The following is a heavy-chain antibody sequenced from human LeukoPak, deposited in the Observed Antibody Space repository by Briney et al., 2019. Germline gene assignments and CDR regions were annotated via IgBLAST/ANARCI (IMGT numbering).Heavy chain of an antibody. CDR2: ISAGGRTT. D-gene: IGHD6-19*01. J-gene: IGHJ3*01. Sequence: GGSLKLSCSGSGFTFSTYAMSWVRQTPGQGLEWVSGISAGGRTTFHTDSVKGRFTISRDNSKNTLYLQMNSLRVEDTAIYYCAKDQGFSSGWYSRDGFALWGRGTMVTVSS. V-gene: IGHV3-23*01. CDR3: AKDQGFSSGWYSRDGFAL. CDR1: GFTFSTYA.